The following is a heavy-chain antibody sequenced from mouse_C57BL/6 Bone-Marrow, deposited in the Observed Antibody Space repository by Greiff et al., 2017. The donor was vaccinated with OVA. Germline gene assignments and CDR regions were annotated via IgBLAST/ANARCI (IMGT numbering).Heavy chain of an antibody. CDR3: ARGGIYYDYLAWFAY. J-gene: IGHJ3*01. V-gene: IGHV1-81*01. CDR1: GYTFTSYG. D-gene: IGHD2-4*01. Sequence: VQLQQSGAELARPGASVKLSCKASGYTFTSYGISWVKQRTGQGLEWIGEIYPRSGNTYYNEKFKGKATLTVDKPSSTAYMQLSSLTSEDSAVYYCARGGIYYDYLAWFAYWGQGTLVTVSA. CDR2: IYPRSGNT.